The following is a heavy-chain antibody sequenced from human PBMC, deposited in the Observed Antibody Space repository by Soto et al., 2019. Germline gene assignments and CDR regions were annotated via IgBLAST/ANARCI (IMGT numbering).Heavy chain of an antibody. CDR1: GGSFSGYY. CDR3: ARFKLERQVCRFDP. CDR2: INHSGST. J-gene: IGHJ5*02. V-gene: IGHV4-34*01. Sequence: SETLSLTCAVYGGSFSGYYWSWIRQPPGKGLEWIGEINHSGSTNYNPSLKSRVTISVDTSKNQFSLKLSSVTAADTAVYYCARFKLERQVCRFDPWGQGTLVTVSS. D-gene: IGHD1-1*01.